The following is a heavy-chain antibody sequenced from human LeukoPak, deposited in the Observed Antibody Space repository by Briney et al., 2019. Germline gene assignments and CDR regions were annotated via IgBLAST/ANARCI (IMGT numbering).Heavy chain of an antibody. CDR2: VSSSSENI. J-gene: IGHJ4*02. CDR3: ARWVAGTLEIDNDY. D-gene: IGHD6-19*01. Sequence: AGGSLRLSCSASGFIFSDYPMNWVRQAPGKGLEWLAYVSSSSENIYYIESVKGRFTISRDNAKNSLFLQMNSLRAEDTAVYYCARWVAGTLEIDNDYWGQGTLVTVSS. CDR1: GFIFSDYP. V-gene: IGHV3-48*01.